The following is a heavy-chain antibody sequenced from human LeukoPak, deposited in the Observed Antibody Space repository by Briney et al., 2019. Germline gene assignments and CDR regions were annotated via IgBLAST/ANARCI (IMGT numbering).Heavy chain of an antibody. CDR2: INGRGDNT. CDR3: AKDRVSPGFNWFDP. CDR1: GVIISSYA. Sequence: GGSLRLSCAASGVIISSYAMSWVRQAPGKGLEWVSAINGRGDNTYYADFVKGRFTTSRDNSQSTVYLQMNSLRTEDTAVYYCAKDRVSPGFNWFDPWGQGTLVTVSS. V-gene: IGHV3-23*01. D-gene: IGHD2/OR15-2a*01. J-gene: IGHJ5*02.